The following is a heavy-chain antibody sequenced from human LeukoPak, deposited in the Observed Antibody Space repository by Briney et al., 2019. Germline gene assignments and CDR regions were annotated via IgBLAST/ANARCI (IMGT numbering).Heavy chain of an antibody. Sequence: SETLSLTCAVYGGSFSGYYWSWIRQPPGKGLEWIGEINYSGSTNYNPSLKSRVTISVDTSKNQFSLKLSSVTAADTAVYYCARETTTVVTPRPDAFDIWGQGTMVTVSS. D-gene: IGHD4-23*01. V-gene: IGHV4-34*01. CDR2: INYSGST. J-gene: IGHJ3*02. CDR1: GGSFSGYY. CDR3: ARETTTVVTPRPDAFDI.